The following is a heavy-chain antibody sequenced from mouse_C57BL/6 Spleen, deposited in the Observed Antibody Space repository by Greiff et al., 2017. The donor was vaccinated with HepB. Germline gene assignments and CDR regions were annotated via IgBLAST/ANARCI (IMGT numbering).Heavy chain of an antibody. V-gene: IGHV1-15*01. Sequence: QVQLQQSGAELVRPGASVTLSCKASGYTFTDYEMHWVKQTPVHGLEWIGAIEPETGGTAYNQKFKGKAILTADKSSSTAYMELCSLTSEDSAVYYCTMGRTQASWGQGTLVTVAA. CDR1: GYTFTDYE. CDR2: IEPETGGT. CDR3: TMGRTQAS. J-gene: IGHJ3*01.